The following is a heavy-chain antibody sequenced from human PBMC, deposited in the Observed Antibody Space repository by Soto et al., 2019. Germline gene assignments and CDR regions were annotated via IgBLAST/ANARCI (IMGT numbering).Heavy chain of an antibody. D-gene: IGHD6-13*01. CDR2: INTDGSST. J-gene: IGHJ4*02. V-gene: IGHV3-74*01. Sequence: EVQLVESGGGLVQPGGSLRLSCAASGFTFSRFWMHWVRQAPGKGLVWVSRINTDGSSTTYADSVKGRFTISRDNAKNTLYLQMDSLRAEDTGVYYSTRDPGAYSSTWSFYFDSWGQGTLVTVSS. CDR3: TRDPGAYSSTWSFYFDS. CDR1: GFTFSRFW.